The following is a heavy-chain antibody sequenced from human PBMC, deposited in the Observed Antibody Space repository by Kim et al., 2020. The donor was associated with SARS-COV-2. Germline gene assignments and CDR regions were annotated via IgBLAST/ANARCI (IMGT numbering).Heavy chain of an antibody. J-gene: IGHJ4*02. CDR3: ARGPLVGATPSYFDY. D-gene: IGHD1-26*01. V-gene: IGHV4-34*01. Sequence: PSLKSRVTISVDTSKNQFSLKLSSVTAADTAVYYCARGPLVGATPSYFDYWGQGTLVTVSS.